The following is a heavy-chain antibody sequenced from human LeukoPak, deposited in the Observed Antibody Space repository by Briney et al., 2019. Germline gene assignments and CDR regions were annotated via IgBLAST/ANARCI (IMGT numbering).Heavy chain of an antibody. Sequence: GGSLRLSCVASGFTLSGSALHWVRQASGKGLEWVGRIRSRPNGDATAYAASVSGRFTISRDDSRNMAYLLMSSLKTEDTDVYYCRVGASTDDSWGQGTLVTVSS. V-gene: IGHV3-73*01. D-gene: IGHD1-26*01. CDR3: RVGASTDDS. CDR1: GFTLSGSA. CDR2: IRSRPNGDAT. J-gene: IGHJ4*02.